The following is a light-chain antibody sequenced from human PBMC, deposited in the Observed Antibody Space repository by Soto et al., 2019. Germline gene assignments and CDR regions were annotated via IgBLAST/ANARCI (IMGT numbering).Light chain of an antibody. CDR3: QQRSDWPPLT. J-gene: IGKJ4*01. CDR1: QSVSSY. V-gene: IGKV3-11*01. CDR2: DAS. Sequence: EIVLTQSPATLSLSPGDRATLSCRASQSVSSYLAWYQQKPGQAPRLLIYDASNRATGIPARFSGSGSGTDFTLTITSLHPEDFAVYYCQQRSDWPPLTFGGGTTVEIK.